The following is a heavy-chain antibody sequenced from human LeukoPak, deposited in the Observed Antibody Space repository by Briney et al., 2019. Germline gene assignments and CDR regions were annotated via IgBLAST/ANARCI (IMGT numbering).Heavy chain of an antibody. V-gene: IGHV3-74*01. CDR3: VRIATVTTPDY. D-gene: IGHD4-17*01. Sequence: PGGSLRLSCAASGFTFSTYWMHWVRQPLGKGLVWVSRINPDGSTTNYADSVKGRFTISRDNAKNTLYLQMYSLTVEDTAVYYCVRIATVTTPDYWGQGTLVTVSS. CDR1: GFTFSTYW. J-gene: IGHJ4*02. CDR2: INPDGSTT.